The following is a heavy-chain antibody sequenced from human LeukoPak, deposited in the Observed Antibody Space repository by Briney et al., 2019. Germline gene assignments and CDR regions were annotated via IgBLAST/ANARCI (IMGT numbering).Heavy chain of an antibody. CDR2: IYSGGRT. J-gene: IGHJ4*02. Sequence: GGSLRLSCAASGITVSSNYMSWVRQAPGKGLEWVSVIYSGGRTYYADSVKGRFTISRDNSKNTLFLQMNSLRAEDTAVYYCAKGFGLSGPVDQRDYWGQGTLVTVSS. CDR3: AKGFGLSGPVDQRDY. CDR1: GITVSSNY. V-gene: IGHV3-53*01. D-gene: IGHD3-3*01.